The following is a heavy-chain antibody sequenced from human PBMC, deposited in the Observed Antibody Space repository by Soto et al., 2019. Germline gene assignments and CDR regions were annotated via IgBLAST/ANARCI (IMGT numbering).Heavy chain of an antibody. Sequence: SEPLSLTRPVSGGSVSSGSYYWSWIRQPPGKGLEWMGYIYYSGSTNYNPSLKSRVTISADRSTNTAFLHLRSLEASDTATYFCARQRFSKHDFYAADVWGQGTTVTVSS. CDR1: GGSVSSGSYY. D-gene: IGHD3-3*01. J-gene: IGHJ6*02. CDR2: IYYSGST. V-gene: IGHV4-61*03. CDR3: ARQRFSKHDFYAADV.